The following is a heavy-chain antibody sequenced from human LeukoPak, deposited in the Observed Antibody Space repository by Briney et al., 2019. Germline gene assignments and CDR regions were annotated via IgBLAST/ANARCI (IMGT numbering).Heavy chain of an antibody. CDR2: IYYSGST. CDR1: GGSVSSGSYY. Sequence: SETLSLTCTVSGGSVSSGSYYWSWIRQPLGKGLEWIGYIYYSGSTNYNPSLKSRVTISVDTSKNQFSLKLSSVTAADTAVYYCARASSSGWEKYYFDYWGQGTLVTVSS. V-gene: IGHV4-61*01. D-gene: IGHD6-19*01. CDR3: ARASSSGWEKYYFDY. J-gene: IGHJ4*02.